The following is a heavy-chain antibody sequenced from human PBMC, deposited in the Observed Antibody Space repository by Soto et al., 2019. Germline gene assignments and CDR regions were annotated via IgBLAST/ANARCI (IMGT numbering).Heavy chain of an antibody. CDR2: INPNSGGT. V-gene: IGHV1-2*02. CDR1: GYTFTGYY. CDR3: ARERELDILRKQFSLRFWEWLPSYYYYGMDV. D-gene: IGHD3-3*01. Sequence: ASVKVSCKASGYTFTGYYMHWVRQAPGQGLEWMGWINPNSGGTNYAQKFQGRVTMTRDTSISTAYMELSRLRSDDTAVYYCARERELDILRKQFSLRFWEWLPSYYYYGMDVWGQGTTVTVSS. J-gene: IGHJ6*02.